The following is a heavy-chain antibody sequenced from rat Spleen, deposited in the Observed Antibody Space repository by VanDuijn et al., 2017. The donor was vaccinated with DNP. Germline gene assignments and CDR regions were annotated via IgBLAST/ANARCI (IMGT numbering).Heavy chain of an antibody. CDR3: ARSDYSDDGFYYGYFDY. V-gene: IGHV2-6*01. CDR1: GFSLTSNT. Sequence: QVQLKESGPGLVQPSQTLSLTCTVSGFSLTSNTVSWVRQPPGKGLEWIAALSSGGSTYYNSALKSRLSISRDTSKSQVFLKMNSLQIEDTAMYFCARSDYSDDGFYYGYFDYWGQGVMVTVSS. J-gene: IGHJ2*01. CDR2: LSSGGST. D-gene: IGHD1-12*02.